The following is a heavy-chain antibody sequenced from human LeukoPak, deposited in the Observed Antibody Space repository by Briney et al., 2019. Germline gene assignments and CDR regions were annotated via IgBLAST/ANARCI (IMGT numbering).Heavy chain of an antibody. CDR1: GGSISSYY. D-gene: IGHD1-26*01. Sequence: SETLSLTCTVSGGSISSYYWSWIRQPPGKGREWIGYIYYSGSTNYNPSLQSRVTISVDTSKNQFSLKLSSVTAADTAVYYCARDPTIVGASVGYYYYGMDVWGQGTTVTVSS. CDR2: IYYSGST. CDR3: ARDPTIVGASVGYYYYGMDV. V-gene: IGHV4-59*01. J-gene: IGHJ6*02.